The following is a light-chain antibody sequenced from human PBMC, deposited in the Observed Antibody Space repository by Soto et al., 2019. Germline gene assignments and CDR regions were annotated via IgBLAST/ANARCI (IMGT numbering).Light chain of an antibody. CDR1: QDVDYRY. Sequence: EIVLTQSPATVSLSPGERATLSCRAAQDVDYRYLAWYQQRPGQAPRLLIYGASYRATGIPDRFSGSGSGTDFTLTISRLEPADFAVYYCQQYVSSPLTFGAGTKVDIK. V-gene: IGKV3-20*01. CDR2: GAS. CDR3: QQYVSSPLT. J-gene: IGKJ4*01.